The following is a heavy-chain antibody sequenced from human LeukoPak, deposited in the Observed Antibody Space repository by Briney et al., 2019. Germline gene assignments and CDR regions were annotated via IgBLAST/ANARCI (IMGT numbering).Heavy chain of an antibody. V-gene: IGHV3-30*02. CDR3: ARDTSRYSSSATFDY. J-gene: IGHJ4*02. D-gene: IGHD6-6*01. CDR2: IRYDGTNK. Sequence: GGSLRLSCAASGFSFSSYGMHWVRQAPGKGLEWVAFIRYDGTNKYYADSVKGRFTISRDNAKNSLYLQMNSLRAEDTAVYYCARDTSRYSSSATFDYWGQGTLVTVSS. CDR1: GFSFSSYG.